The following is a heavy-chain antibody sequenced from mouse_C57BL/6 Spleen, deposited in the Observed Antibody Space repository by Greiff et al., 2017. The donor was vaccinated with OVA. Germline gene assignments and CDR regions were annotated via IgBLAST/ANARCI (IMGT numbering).Heavy chain of an antibody. J-gene: IGHJ3*01. CDR2: ISDGGSYT. Sequence: DVHLVESGGGLVKPGGSLKLSCAASGFTFSSYAMSWVRQTPEKRLEWVATISDGGSYTYYPDNVKGRFTISRDNAKNNLYLQMSHLKSEDTAMXYCARGAFTTVVATPFAYWGQGTLVTVSA. CDR1: GFTFSSYA. V-gene: IGHV5-4*01. CDR3: ARGAFTTVVATPFAY. D-gene: IGHD1-1*01.